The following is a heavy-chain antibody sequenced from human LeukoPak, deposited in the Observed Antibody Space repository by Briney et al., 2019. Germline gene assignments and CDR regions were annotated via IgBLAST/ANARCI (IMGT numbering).Heavy chain of an antibody. D-gene: IGHD3-3*01. CDR1: GFTFSSYS. CDR2: ISSSSSYI. CDR3: AGDPKIFGVVKVFDY. J-gene: IGHJ4*02. Sequence: GGSLRLSCAASGFTFSSYSMNWVRQAPGKGLEWVSSISSSSSYIYYADSVKGRFTISRDNAKNSLYLQMNSLRAEDTAVYYCAGDPKIFGVVKVFDYWGQGTLVTVSS. V-gene: IGHV3-21*01.